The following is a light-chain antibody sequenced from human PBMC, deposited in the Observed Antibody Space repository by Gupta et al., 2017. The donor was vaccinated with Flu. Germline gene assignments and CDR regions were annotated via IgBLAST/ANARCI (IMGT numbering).Light chain of an antibody. V-gene: IGKV4-1*01. CDR1: QNLLYSVNNKNY. CDR3: QQYCDNPTR. CDR2: CAS. J-gene: IGKJ1*01. Sequence: SHVQRTTTNLTSRQNLLYSVNNKNYLAWYQQKPLQPPKLLMYCASTRVSGVPYRFSGSGSGTDFTLTIISLRAEDVAVYYCQQYCDNPTRFGQWTRVEIK.